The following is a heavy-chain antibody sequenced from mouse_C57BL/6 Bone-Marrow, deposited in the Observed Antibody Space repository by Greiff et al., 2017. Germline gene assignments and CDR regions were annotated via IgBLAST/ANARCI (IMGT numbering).Heavy chain of an antibody. CDR3: ARKLTHYYGYAMDY. CDR1: GYTFTDYY. D-gene: IGHD1-2*01. V-gene: IGHV1-19*01. Sequence: EVQLQQSGPVLVKPGASVKMSCKASGYTFTDYYMNWVKQSHGKSLEWIGVINPYNGGTSYNQKFKGKATLTVDKSSSTAYMELNSLTSEDSAVYYCARKLTHYYGYAMDYWGQGTSVTVSS. J-gene: IGHJ4*01. CDR2: INPYNGGT.